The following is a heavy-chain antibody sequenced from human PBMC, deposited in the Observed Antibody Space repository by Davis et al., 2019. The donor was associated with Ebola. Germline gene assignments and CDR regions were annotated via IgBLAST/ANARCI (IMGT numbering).Heavy chain of an antibody. CDR3: AKKPRNGSGSYGMDV. V-gene: IGHV3-23*01. CDR1: GFTFSSYA. D-gene: IGHD3-10*01. Sequence: GGSLRLSCAASGFTFSSYAMSWVRQAPGKGLEWVSAISGSGGSTYYADSVKGRFTISRDNSKNTLYPQMNSLRAEDTAVYYCAKKPRNGSGSYGMDVWGQGTTVTVSS. J-gene: IGHJ6*02. CDR2: ISGSGGST.